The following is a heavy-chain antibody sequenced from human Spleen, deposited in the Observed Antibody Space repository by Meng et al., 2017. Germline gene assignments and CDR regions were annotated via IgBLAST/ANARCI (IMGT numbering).Heavy chain of an antibody. D-gene: IGHD5-24*01. Sequence: GESLKISCAVSGFTFTNAWMSWVRQAPGKGLEWVSYISSSGSTIYYADSVKGRFTISRDNAKNSLYLQMNSLRADDTALYYCVRGRDGFLDWGQGTLVTVSS. J-gene: IGHJ4*02. CDR1: GFTFTNAW. V-gene: IGHV3-11*01. CDR3: VRGRDGFLD. CDR2: ISSSGSTI.